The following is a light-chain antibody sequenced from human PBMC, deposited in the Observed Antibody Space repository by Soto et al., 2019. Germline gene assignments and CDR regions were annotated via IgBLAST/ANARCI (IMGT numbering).Light chain of an antibody. CDR3: QQYNNYSPT. Sequence: DIQMTQSPSTLSAYVGDRVTITCRASQSITNWVAWYQQKPGKAPKLLIYDASNLESGVPSRFSGGGSGTDFTLTVSSLQHDDFATYYCQQYNNYSPTFGQGTKVEV. V-gene: IGKV1-5*01. CDR2: DAS. CDR1: QSITNW. J-gene: IGKJ1*01.